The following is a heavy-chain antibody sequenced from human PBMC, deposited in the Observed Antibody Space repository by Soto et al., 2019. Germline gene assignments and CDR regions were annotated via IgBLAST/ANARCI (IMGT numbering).Heavy chain of an antibody. J-gene: IGHJ6*02. CDR2: IFPVFGTA. V-gene: IGHV1-69*12. Sequence: QVQLVQSGAEMKKPGSLVKVSCKASGGTFSNVAIAWVRQAPGQGLEWMGGIFPVFGTATYAQKFRGRVIIVAPESTLTTYIALTTLTLAGTAVYSCAATPHWSPTWYSYGLDVWGQGAAVIVSS. D-gene: IGHD2-8*02. CDR1: GGTFSNVA. CDR3: AATPHWSPTWYSYGLDV.